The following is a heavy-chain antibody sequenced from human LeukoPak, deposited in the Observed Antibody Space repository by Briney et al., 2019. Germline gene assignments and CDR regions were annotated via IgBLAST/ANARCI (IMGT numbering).Heavy chain of an antibody. Sequence: PGGSLRLSCAASGFTFSSYWMHWVRQAPGKGLVWVSRINSDGIGTSYADSVKGRFTISRDNAKNTLYLQMNSLRADDTAVYYCAKGGATVIDYWGQGTLVTVSS. CDR3: AKGGATVIDY. V-gene: IGHV3-74*01. CDR2: INSDGIGT. D-gene: IGHD4-17*01. J-gene: IGHJ4*02. CDR1: GFTFSSYW.